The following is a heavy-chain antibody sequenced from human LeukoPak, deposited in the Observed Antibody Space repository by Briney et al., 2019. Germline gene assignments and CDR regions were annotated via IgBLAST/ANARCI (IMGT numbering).Heavy chain of an antibody. J-gene: IGHJ3*02. CDR3: TSVVVTAMDAFDI. V-gene: IGHV3-73*01. Sequence: VASVKVSCKVSGYTLSELSMHWVRQASGKGLEWVGRIRSKANSYATAYAASVKGRFTISRDDSKNTAYLQMNSLKTEDTAVYYCTSVVVTAMDAFDIWGQGTMVTVSS. CDR2: IRSKANSYAT. D-gene: IGHD2-21*02. CDR1: GYTLSELS.